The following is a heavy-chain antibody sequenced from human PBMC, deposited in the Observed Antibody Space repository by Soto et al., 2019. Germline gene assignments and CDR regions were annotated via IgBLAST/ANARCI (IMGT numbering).Heavy chain of an antibody. Sequence: QVHLAQSGAEVKNPGASVRVSCKASGYTFSSYEINWVRRAPGQGLEWLGWINPSSGRTGYAQAFEGRVSMTGDTSTATVHMELGSLRSEDTAMYFCARATLVRGPQRLYFFDYWGQGTLITVSS. CDR1: GYTFSSYE. J-gene: IGHJ4*02. CDR2: INPSSGRT. D-gene: IGHD3-10*01. V-gene: IGHV1-8*01. CDR3: ARATLVRGPQRLYFFDY.